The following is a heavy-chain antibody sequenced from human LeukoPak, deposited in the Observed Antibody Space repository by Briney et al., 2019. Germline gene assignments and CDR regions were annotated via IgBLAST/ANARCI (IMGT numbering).Heavy chain of an antibody. Sequence: PSETLSLTCTVSGGSINGYYWTWIRQPPGNGLEWIGYIYNIGSTDYNPSLRSRVTISVDTSKTQFSLKLSSVTAADTGVYYCARETRYNYGRYGMDVWGQGPTVTVSS. D-gene: IGHD5-18*01. CDR1: GGSINGYY. CDR3: ARETRYNYGRYGMDV. J-gene: IGHJ6*02. V-gene: IGHV4-59*01. CDR2: IYNIGST.